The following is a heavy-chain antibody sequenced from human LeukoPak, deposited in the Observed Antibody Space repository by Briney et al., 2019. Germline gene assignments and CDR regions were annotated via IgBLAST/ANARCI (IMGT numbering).Heavy chain of an antibody. J-gene: IGHJ4*02. Sequence: GGSLRLSCAASGFTLSSYGMHWVRQAPGKGLEWVAVISYDGSNKYYADSVKGRFTISRDNSKNTLYLQMNSLRAEDTAVYYCAKAPEETAMVLYWGQGTLVTVSS. CDR3: AKAPEETAMVLY. V-gene: IGHV3-30*18. CDR1: GFTLSSYG. CDR2: ISYDGSNK. D-gene: IGHD5-18*01.